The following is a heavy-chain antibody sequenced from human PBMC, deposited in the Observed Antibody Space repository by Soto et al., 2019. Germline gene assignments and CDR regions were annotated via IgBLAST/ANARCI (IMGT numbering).Heavy chain of an antibody. J-gene: IGHJ5*02. Sequence: PSQTLSLTCAISGDSVSSNSAACNWIRQSPSRGLEWLGRTYYRSKWYNDYAESVKSRIAINPDTSKNQFSLQLSYVTPEDTAVYYCARDDGPRTTRRFNPWGQATLVTVSS. CDR3: ARDDGPRTTRRFNP. V-gene: IGHV6-1*01. CDR1: GDSVSSNSAA. CDR2: TYYRSKWYN. D-gene: IGHD1-1*01.